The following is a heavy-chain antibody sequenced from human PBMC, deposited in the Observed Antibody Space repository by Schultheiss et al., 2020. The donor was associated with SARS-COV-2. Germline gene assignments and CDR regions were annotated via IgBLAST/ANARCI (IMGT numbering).Heavy chain of an antibody. CDR2: IYYSGST. J-gene: IGHJ6*03. CDR1: GGSISSYY. Sequence: SETLSLTCTVSGGSISSYYWSWIRQPPGKGLEWIGYIYYSGSTNYNPSLKSRVTMSVDTSKNRFSLKLISVTAADTAVYYCASGLVYMDVWGKGTTVTVSS. CDR3: ASGLVYMDV. V-gene: IGHV4-59*01.